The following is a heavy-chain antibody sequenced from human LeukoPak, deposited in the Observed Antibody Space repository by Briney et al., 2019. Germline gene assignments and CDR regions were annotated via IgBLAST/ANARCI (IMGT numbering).Heavy chain of an antibody. CDR1: GFTFSSYW. CDR2: INPDGSEK. D-gene: IGHD6-13*01. J-gene: IGHJ4*02. CDR3: ARRSIVASGKTFDC. V-gene: IGHV3-7*05. Sequence: GGSLRLSCAASGFTFSSYWMSWVPQAPGRGLEWVANINPDGSEKYYVDSMKGRFTISRDNAKNSLYLQMNSLRPEDTAMYYCARRSIVASGKTFDCWGQGTLVTVSS.